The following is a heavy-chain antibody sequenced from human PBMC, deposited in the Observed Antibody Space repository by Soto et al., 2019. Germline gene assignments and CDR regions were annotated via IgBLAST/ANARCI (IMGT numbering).Heavy chain of an antibody. CDR3: ARGLGSYYYYYYYGMDV. CDR1: GYTFTGYY. J-gene: IGHJ6*02. V-gene: IGHV1-2*04. Sequence: ASVKVSCKASGYTFTGYYMHWVRQAPGQGLEWMGWINPNSGGTNYAQKFQGWVTMTRDTPISTAHMELSRLRSDDTAVYYCARGLGSYYYYYYYGMDVWGQGATVTVSS. CDR2: INPNSGGT. D-gene: IGHD3-10*01.